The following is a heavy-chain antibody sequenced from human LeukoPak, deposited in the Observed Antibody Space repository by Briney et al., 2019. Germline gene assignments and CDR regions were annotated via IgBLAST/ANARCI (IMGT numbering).Heavy chain of an antibody. D-gene: IGHD6-13*01. CDR2: INHSGST. CDR1: GGSFSGYY. CDR3: ARVGEAAGILY. V-gene: IGHV4-34*01. J-gene: IGHJ4*02. Sequence: SETLSLTCAVYGGSFSGYYWSWIRQPPGKGLEWIGEINHSGSTNYNPSLKSRVTISVGTSKNQFSLKLSSVTAADTAVYYCARVGEAAGILYWGQGTLVTVSS.